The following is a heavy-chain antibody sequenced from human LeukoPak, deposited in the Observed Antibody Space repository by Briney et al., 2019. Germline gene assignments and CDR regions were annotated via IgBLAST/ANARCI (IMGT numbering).Heavy chain of an antibody. Sequence: PGVSLRLSCLGPGFSFSTAGIHWVRLSPGKGVEWLTHIRFDGTNIHYLDSVKGRFTVSRDNYENTVYLNMNNVRPEDTALYYCAKETTFAYYDTFEYWGRGAMVTVSS. V-gene: IGHV3-30*02. J-gene: IGHJ3*01. CDR1: GFSFSTAG. CDR2: IRFDGTNI. CDR3: AKETTFAYYDTFEY. D-gene: IGHD3-16*01.